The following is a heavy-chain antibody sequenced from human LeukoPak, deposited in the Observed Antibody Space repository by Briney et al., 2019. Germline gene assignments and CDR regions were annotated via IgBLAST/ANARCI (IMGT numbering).Heavy chain of an antibody. J-gene: IGHJ4*02. CDR2: IYSGGST. CDR1: GFTVSSNY. V-gene: IGHV3-66*01. CDR3: ARASGSYYGIGNY. Sequence: GGSLRLSCAASGFTVSSNYMSWVRQAPGKGLEWVSVIYSGGSTYYADSVKGRFTISRDNSKNTLYLQVNSLRAEDTAVYYCARASGSYYGIGNYWGQGTLVTVSS. D-gene: IGHD1-26*01.